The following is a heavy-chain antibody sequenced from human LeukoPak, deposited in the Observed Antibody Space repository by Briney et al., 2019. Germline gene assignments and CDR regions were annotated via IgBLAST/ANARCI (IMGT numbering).Heavy chain of an antibody. V-gene: IGHV3-43*02. CDR2: ISGGGGST. J-gene: IGHJ4*02. Sequence: GGSLRLSCAASGFTFCDCSMHWVRQAPGKGLEWVSLISGGGGSTYYADFVKGRFTISRDNSKNSQYLQMNSLRTEDTALYYCAKDINRGSSGSPFDSWGQGTLVTVSS. CDR3: AKDINRGSSGSPFDS. D-gene: IGHD3-22*01. CDR1: GFTFCDCS.